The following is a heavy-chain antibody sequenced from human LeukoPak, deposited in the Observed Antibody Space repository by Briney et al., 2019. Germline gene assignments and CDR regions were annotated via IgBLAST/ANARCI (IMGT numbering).Heavy chain of an antibody. CDR3: ARAAHFYSNAFDI. CDR2: ISNDGINK. D-gene: IGHD6-13*01. CDR1: GFTFSIYA. Sequence: GGSLRLSCAASGFTFSIYAMQWVRQAPGKGLEWVALISNDGINKYYAASVKGRFTISRDNSKNTLFLQMYSLRDEDTAVYYCARAAHFYSNAFDIWGLGTMVTVSS. V-gene: IGHV3-30*14. J-gene: IGHJ3*02.